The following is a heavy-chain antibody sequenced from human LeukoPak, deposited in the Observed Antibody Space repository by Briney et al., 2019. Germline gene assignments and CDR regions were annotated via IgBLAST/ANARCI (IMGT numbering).Heavy chain of an antibody. CDR2: IIPIFGTA. CDR1: GGTFSSYA. CDR3: ARNTAIGVREDWFDP. J-gene: IGHJ5*02. V-gene: IGHV1-69*13. Sequence: ASVKVSCKASGGTFSSYAISWLRQAPGQGLEWMGGIIPIFGTANYAQKFQGRVTITADESTSTAYMELSSLRSEDTAVYYCARNTAIGVREDWFDPWGQGTLVTVSS. D-gene: IGHD3-3*01.